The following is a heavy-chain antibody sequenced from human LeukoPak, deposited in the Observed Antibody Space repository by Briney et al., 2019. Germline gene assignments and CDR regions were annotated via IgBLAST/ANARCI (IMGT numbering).Heavy chain of an antibody. CDR1: GFTFSSFA. CDR2: ISGGGVST. CDR3: AKVVGRFCSGDSCYFDY. D-gene: IGHD2-15*01. Sequence: GGSLRLSCAASGFTFSSFAMSWVRQAPGKGLEWVSGISGGGVSTDYADSVKGRFTISRDNSKNTLYLQMNGLRAEDTALYYCAKVVGRFCSGDSCYFDYWGQGTLVTVSS. V-gene: IGHV3-23*01. J-gene: IGHJ4*02.